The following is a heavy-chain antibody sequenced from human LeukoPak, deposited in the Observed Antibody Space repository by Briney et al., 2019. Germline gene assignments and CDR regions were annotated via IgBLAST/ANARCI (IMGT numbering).Heavy chain of an antibody. CDR2: IYYSGST. Sequence: SETLSLTCTVFGGSISSSSYYWGWIRQPPGKGLEWIGSIYYSGSTYCNPSLKSRVTISVDTSKNQFSLKLSSVTAADTAVYYCAGVTPEQQLAYYFDYWGQGTLVTVSS. V-gene: IGHV4-39*07. J-gene: IGHJ4*02. D-gene: IGHD6-13*01. CDR1: GGSISSSSYY. CDR3: AGVTPEQQLAYYFDY.